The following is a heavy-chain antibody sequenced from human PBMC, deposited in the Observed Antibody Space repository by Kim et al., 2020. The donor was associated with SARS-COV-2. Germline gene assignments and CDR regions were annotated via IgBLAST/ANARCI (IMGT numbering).Heavy chain of an antibody. V-gene: IGHV1-8*01. J-gene: IGHJ5*02. CDR3: ARVGSHISGYFT. CDR2: MKPSSGNS. Sequence: ASVKVSCKASGYTFTSYDINWVRQATGQGLEWMAWMKPSSGNSGSAQKFQGRVTLTRDTSISTAFLELSSLTSEDTALYFCARVGSHISGYFTWGQGTLVTVSS. D-gene: IGHD3-22*01. CDR1: GYTFTSYD.